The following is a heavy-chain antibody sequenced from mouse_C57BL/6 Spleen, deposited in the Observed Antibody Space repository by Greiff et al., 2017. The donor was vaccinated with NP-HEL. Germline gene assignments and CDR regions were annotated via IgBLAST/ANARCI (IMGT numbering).Heavy chain of an antibody. CDR3: ASYDSSRHYSIDY. CDR1: GYTFTSYW. J-gene: IGHJ4*01. CDR2: IYPSDGET. D-gene: IGHD1-1*01. V-gene: IGHV1-61*01. Sequence: VQLQQPGAELVRPGSSVKLSCKASGYTFTSYWMDWVKQRPGQGLEWIGNIYPSDGETNYNHHFKDKATLTVDKSSSTAYMQLSSLTSEDSAVYYCASYDSSRHYSIDYWGQGTSVTVSS.